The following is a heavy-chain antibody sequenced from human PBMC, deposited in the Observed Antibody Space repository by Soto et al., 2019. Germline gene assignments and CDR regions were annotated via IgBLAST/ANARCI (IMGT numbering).Heavy chain of an antibody. CDR2: IYYSGST. CDR3: ARRFFMDV. CDR1: GGSISSSSYY. J-gene: IGHJ6*03. V-gene: IGHV4-39*01. Sequence: SSETLSLTCTVSGGSISSSSYYWGWIRQPPGKGLEWIGSIYYSGSTYYNPSLKSRVTISVDTSKNQFSLKLSSVTAADTAVYYCARRFFMDVWGKGTTVTVSS.